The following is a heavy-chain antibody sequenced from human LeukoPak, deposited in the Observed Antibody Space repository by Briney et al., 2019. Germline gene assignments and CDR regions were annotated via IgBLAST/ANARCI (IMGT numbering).Heavy chain of an antibody. V-gene: IGHV1-8*01. D-gene: IGHD5-24*01. CDR2: MNPSRGDT. CDR1: VYTFPSYD. Sequence: ASVNVSCQACVYTFPSYDINWVRQATGQGLEYMGWMNPSRGDTGYAQKFQGRVAMTRSTSISTAYMELSSLRFEDTAVYYCSRSVRNGYIDYWGQGTLVTVSS. CDR3: SRSVRNGYIDY. J-gene: IGHJ4*02.